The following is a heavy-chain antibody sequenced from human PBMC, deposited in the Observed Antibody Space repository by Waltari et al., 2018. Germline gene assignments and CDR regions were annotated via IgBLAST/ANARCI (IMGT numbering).Heavy chain of an antibody. CDR2: IYSGVSA. V-gene: IGHV3-53*01. CDR3: ARGPPISAKWELCWFDY. D-gene: IGHD3-16*01. Sequence: EVQVVESGGGLIQPGGSLRLSCAASGFAVSDNYMSWVRQAPGKGLEWVEVIYSGVSAYDADAVKGRFTISRDSSENTFYLQMSSLRVEDTAVYYCARGPPISAKWELCWFDYWGQGTLVTVSS. J-gene: IGHJ4*02. CDR1: GFAVSDNY.